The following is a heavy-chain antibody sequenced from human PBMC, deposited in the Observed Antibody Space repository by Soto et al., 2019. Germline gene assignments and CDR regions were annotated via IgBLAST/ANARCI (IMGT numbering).Heavy chain of an antibody. CDR1: GGSISSYY. V-gene: IGHV4-59*08. Sequence: SETLSLTCTVSGGSISSYYWSWIRQPPGKGLEWIGYIYYSGSTNYNPSLKSRVTISVDTSKNQFSLKLSSVTAADTAVYYCARDNCSGGSCYLNSFDYWGQGTLVTVPQ. D-gene: IGHD2-15*01. CDR2: IYYSGST. CDR3: ARDNCSGGSCYLNSFDY. J-gene: IGHJ4*02.